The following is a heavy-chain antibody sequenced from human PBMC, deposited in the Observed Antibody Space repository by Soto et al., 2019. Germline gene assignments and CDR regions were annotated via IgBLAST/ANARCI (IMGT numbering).Heavy chain of an antibody. Sequence: WESLKISCKGSGYSFTSYWISWVRQMPGKGLEWMGRIDPSDSYTNYSPSFQGHVTISADKSISTAYLQWSSLKASDTAMYYCARGFWSGYLYYYSYGMDVWGQGTTVTVSS. V-gene: IGHV5-10-1*01. CDR1: GYSFTSYW. CDR2: IDPSDSYT. D-gene: IGHD3-3*01. CDR3: ARGFWSGYLYYYSYGMDV. J-gene: IGHJ6*02.